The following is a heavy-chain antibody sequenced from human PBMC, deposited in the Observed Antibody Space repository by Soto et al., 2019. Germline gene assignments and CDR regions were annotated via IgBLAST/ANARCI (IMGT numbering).Heavy chain of an antibody. Sequence: LSLTCTVSGDSISSYYWGWIRQPPGKGLEWIGYIHYSGSTNYNPSLKSRVTISVDTPKNQFSLKVNSMTAADTAVYYCARGGLAARKGRWFDPWGQGTLVTVSS. J-gene: IGHJ5*02. CDR1: GDSISSYY. D-gene: IGHD6-6*01. V-gene: IGHV4-59*01. CDR2: IHYSGST. CDR3: ARGGLAARKGRWFDP.